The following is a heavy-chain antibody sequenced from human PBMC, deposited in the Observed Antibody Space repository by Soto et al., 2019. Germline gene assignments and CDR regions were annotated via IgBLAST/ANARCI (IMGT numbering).Heavy chain of an antibody. CDR2: INAGNGNT. CDR3: ARVWGGIAVAPSSY. Sequence: ASVKVSCKASGYTFTSYAMHWVRQAPGQRLEWMGWINAGNGNTKYSQKFQGRVTITRDTSASTAYMELSSLRSEDTAVYYCARVWGGIAVAPSSYWGQGPMVTV. J-gene: IGHJ4*02. V-gene: IGHV1-3*01. D-gene: IGHD6-19*01. CDR1: GYTFTSYA.